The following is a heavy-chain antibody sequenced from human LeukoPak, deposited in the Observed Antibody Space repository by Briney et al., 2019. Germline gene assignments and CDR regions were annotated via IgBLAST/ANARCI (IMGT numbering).Heavy chain of an antibody. D-gene: IGHD6-13*01. V-gene: IGHV3-11*03. Sequence: GGSLRLSCVVSGIPFSDFYMNWIRQAPGKGLEWISYISSSSSYTDYAESVKGRFTISRDNAKSALYLQMNDLRVDDTALYYCAAGTAADYWGQGTLVLVPS. CDR2: ISSSSSYT. CDR1: GIPFSDFY. J-gene: IGHJ4*02. CDR3: AAGTAADY.